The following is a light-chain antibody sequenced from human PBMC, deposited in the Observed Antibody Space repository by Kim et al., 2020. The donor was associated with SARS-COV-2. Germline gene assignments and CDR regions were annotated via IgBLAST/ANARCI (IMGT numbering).Light chain of an antibody. J-gene: IGKJ2*01. CDR2: AAS. V-gene: IGKV1-39*01. CDR3: QQSYSTRYT. Sequence: ASVGDRVTITCRASQSISSYLNWYQQKPGKAPKLLIYAASSLQSGVPSRFSGSGSGTDFTLTISSLQPEDFATYYCQQSYSTRYTFGQGTKLEI. CDR1: QSISSY.